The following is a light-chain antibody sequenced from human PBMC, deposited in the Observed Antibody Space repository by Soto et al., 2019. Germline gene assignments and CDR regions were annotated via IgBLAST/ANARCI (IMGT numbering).Light chain of an antibody. J-gene: IGKJ1*01. CDR2: DAS. CDR1: QTISGW. CDR3: QQYKSYPWT. Sequence: DIQMTQSPSTLSASVGDGVTITCRASQTISGWLAWYQQRPGKAHKLLISDASSLRSGVPSRFSGSGSGTEFTLTISSLQPDDFGSYYCQQYKSYPWTFGHGTTVEV. V-gene: IGKV1-5*01.